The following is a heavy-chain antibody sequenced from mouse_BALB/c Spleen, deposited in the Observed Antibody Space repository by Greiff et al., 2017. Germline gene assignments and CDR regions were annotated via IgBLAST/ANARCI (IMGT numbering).Heavy chain of an antibody. J-gene: IGHJ2*01. CDR2: ISSGGSYT. CDR3: ARNYDSDYFDY. CDR1: GFTFSSYG. Sequence: EVQGVESGGGLVQPGGSLKLSCAASGFTFSSYGMSWVRQTPDKRLEWVATISSGGSYTYYPDSVKGRFTISRDNAKNTLYLQMSSLKSEDTAMYYCARNYDSDYFDYWGQGTTLTVSA. V-gene: IGHV5-6*01. D-gene: IGHD2-4*01.